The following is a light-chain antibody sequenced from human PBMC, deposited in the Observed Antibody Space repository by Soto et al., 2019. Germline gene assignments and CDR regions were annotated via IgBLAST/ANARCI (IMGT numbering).Light chain of an antibody. Sequence: DIQMPQSPSTLSASVGDSDTITFRASQTVERWMSWYQQKPGLAPNLLLSDVSSLARVVPLRFSGSGSATEFTLTISGLQPDDFATYYCQQYKDSIWTFGQGTRVESK. V-gene: IGKV1-5*01. CDR2: DVS. J-gene: IGKJ1*01. CDR3: QQYKDSIWT. CDR1: QTVERW.